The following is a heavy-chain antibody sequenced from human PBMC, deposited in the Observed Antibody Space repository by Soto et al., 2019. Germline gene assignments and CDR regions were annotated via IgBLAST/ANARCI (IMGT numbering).Heavy chain of an antibody. J-gene: IGHJ4*02. D-gene: IGHD3-9*01. V-gene: IGHV1-2*02. CDR3: ARDFLDYDILTGIDY. CDR2: INPNSGGT. CDR1: GYTFTGYY. Sequence: GASVKVSCKASGYTFTGYYMHWVRQAPGQGLEWMGWINPNSGGTNYAQKFQGRVTMTRDTSIGTAYMELSRLRSDDTAVYYCARDFLDYDILTGIDYWGQGPLVTVSS.